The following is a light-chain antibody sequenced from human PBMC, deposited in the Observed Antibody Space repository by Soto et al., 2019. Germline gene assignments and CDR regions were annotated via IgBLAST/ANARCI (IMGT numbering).Light chain of an antibody. J-gene: IGKJ3*01. CDR1: QSISSW. CDR3: KKYNSYSGFT. CDR2: DAY. Sequence: DIQMTQSPSTLSASVGDRVTITCRASQSISSWLAWYQQKPGKAPKLLIYDAYSLESGVTSRFSGSGSGTEFTLTISSLQPDDFATYYCKKYNSYSGFTFGPGTKVDIK. V-gene: IGKV1-5*01.